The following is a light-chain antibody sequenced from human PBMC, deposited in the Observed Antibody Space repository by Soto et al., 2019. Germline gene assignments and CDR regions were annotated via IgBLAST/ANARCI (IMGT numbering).Light chain of an antibody. CDR2: TAS. Sequence: DIQMTQSPSSLSASVGDRVTTTCRASQSISNYLNWYQQKPGKAPKLLIYTASSLQSEVPSRFSGSGSGTDFTLTISSLQPEDFATYYCQQSYSTPYTFGQGTKLEIK. V-gene: IGKV1-39*01. CDR1: QSISNY. J-gene: IGKJ2*01. CDR3: QQSYSTPYT.